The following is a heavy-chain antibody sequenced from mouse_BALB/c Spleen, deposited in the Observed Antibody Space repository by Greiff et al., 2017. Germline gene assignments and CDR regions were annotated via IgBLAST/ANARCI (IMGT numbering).Heavy chain of an antibody. Sequence: DVHLVESGGGLVKPGGSLKLSCAASGFTFSSYAMSWVRQTPEKRLEWVATISSGGSYTYYPDSVKGRFTISRDNAKNTLYLQMSSLRSEDTATYYCARLGNYDYWGQGTTLTVSS. V-gene: IGHV5-9-3*01. CDR1: GFTFSSYA. D-gene: IGHD2-1*01. CDR2: ISSGGSYT. J-gene: IGHJ2*01. CDR3: ARLGNYDY.